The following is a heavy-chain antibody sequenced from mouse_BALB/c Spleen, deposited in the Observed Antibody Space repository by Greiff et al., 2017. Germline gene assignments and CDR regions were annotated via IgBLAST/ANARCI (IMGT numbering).Heavy chain of an antibody. Sequence: EVKVVESGGGLVKPGGSLKLSCAASGFTFSSYAMSWVRQTPEKRLEWVASISSGGSTYYPDSVKGRFTISRDNARNILYLQMSSLRSEDTAMYYCARAITKGAMDYWGQGTSVTVSS. CDR1: GFTFSSYA. CDR2: ISSGGST. CDR3: ARAITKGAMDY. D-gene: IGHD1-1*01. V-gene: IGHV5-6-5*01. J-gene: IGHJ4*01.